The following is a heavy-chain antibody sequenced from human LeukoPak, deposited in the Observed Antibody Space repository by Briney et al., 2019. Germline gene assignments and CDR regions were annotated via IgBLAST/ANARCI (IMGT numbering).Heavy chain of an antibody. CDR1: GFTFSNYA. V-gene: IGHV3-23*01. Sequence: PGGSLRLSCAASGFTFSNYAMSWVRQAPGTGLEWVSGVRSTGRGTFYADSVKGRFTISRDNSKNTLYLQMNSLRAEDTAVYYCARLREIPVFGVVTKSTSYFDYWGQGTLVTVSS. CDR2: VRSTGRGT. D-gene: IGHD3-3*01. J-gene: IGHJ4*02. CDR3: ARLREIPVFGVVTKSTSYFDY.